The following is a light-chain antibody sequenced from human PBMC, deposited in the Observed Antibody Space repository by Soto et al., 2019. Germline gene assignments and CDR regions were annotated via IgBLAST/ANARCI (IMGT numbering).Light chain of an antibody. CDR3: QQYNSYSSWT. J-gene: IGKJ1*01. Sequence: DIQMTQSPSTLSASVGDRVTITCRASQSLNSLLAWYQQKPGRAPKLLIYDASTLESGVPSRFSGGGSGTEFTLTISSLQTDDFATYYCQQYNSYSSWTFGQGTKVDIK. CDR1: QSLNSL. CDR2: DAS. V-gene: IGKV1-5*01.